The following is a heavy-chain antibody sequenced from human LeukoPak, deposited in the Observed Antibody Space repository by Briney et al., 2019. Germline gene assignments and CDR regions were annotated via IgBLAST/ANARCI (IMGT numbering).Heavy chain of an antibody. J-gene: IGHJ4*02. V-gene: IGHV3-53*01. CDR3: ARLIGVGATSYFDY. D-gene: IGHD1-26*01. CDR2: IYSGGST. CDR1: GFTFSSNY. Sequence: PGGSLRLSCAASGFTFSSNYMSWVRQAPGKGLEWVSVIYSGGSTYYADSVKGRFTISRDNSKNTLYLQMNSLRAEDTAVYYCARLIGVGATSYFDYWGQGTLVTVSS.